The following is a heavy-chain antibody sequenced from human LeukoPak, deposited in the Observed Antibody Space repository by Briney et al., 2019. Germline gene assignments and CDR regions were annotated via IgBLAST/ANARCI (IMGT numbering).Heavy chain of an antibody. J-gene: IGHJ4*02. CDR1: GFTFSTHA. V-gene: IGHV3-23*01. CDR3: AKGPRQQLVTRFDN. Sequence: GGSLKLSCAASGFTFSTHAMSWVRQAPGKGLEWVSDISASGGSTYYADSVKGRFTVSRDNSKNTLYLQMSSLRADDTAVYYCAKGPRQQLVTRFDNWGQGTLVTVSS. CDR2: ISASGGST. D-gene: IGHD6-13*01.